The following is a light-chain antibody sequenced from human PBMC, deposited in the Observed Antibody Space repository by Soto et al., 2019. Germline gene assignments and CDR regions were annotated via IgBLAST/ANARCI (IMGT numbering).Light chain of an antibody. J-gene: IGKJ1*01. CDR3: QNHNHAPWT. CDR2: AAS. Sequence: DIQMTQSPSSLSASVGDRVTITCRASQGIGTYLAWYQQKTGKVPKLLIYAASILQSGVPSQCSGSRSGTDFTLTISSLQPEDVVTCYSQNHNHAPWTGGEGPKVEIQ. CDR1: QGIGTY. V-gene: IGKV1-27*01.